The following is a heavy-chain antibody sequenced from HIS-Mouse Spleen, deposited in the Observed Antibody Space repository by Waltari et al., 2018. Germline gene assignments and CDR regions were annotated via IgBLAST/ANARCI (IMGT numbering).Heavy chain of an antibody. Sequence: EVQLLESGGGLVQPGGSLRLSCAASGFTFSSYAMSWVRQAPGKGLEWVSAIGGRCGGTYYADSVNGRFTSSRDNSKNTLYLQMNSLRAEDTAVYYCAKDPRNYGRGVNSAFDIWGQGTMVTVSS. D-gene: IGHD3-10*02. J-gene: IGHJ3*02. CDR1: GFTFSSYA. V-gene: IGHV3-23*01. CDR3: AKDPRNYGRGVNSAFDI. CDR2: IGGRCGGT.